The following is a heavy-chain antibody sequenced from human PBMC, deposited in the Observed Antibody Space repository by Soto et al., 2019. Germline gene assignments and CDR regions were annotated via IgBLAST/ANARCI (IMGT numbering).Heavy chain of an antibody. J-gene: IGHJ3*02. CDR3: ARDAVGATTRFRNAFDI. CDR2: ISYDGSNK. Sequence: HPGWSLRLSCAASGFTFSSYAMHWVRQAPGKGLEWVAVISYDGSNKYYADSVKGRFTISRDNSKNTLYLQMNSLRAEDTAVYYCARDAVGATTRFRNAFDIWAQGTMVTVSS. CDR1: GFTFSSYA. V-gene: IGHV3-30-3*01. D-gene: IGHD1-26*01.